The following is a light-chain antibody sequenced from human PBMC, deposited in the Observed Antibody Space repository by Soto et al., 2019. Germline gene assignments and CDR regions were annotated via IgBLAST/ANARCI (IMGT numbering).Light chain of an antibody. V-gene: IGKV3-15*01. CDR3: QQYYNWPAYT. CDR2: GAS. CDR1: ETVRTN. Sequence: IVMTQSPVTLSVSPGERVTLSCRSSETVRTNLAWFQQKPGQTPRRLIFGASTRATGIPTRFTGSGSETEFTLTIDSLQSEDLAVYYCQQYYNWPAYTFGQGTKVDIK. J-gene: IGKJ2*01.